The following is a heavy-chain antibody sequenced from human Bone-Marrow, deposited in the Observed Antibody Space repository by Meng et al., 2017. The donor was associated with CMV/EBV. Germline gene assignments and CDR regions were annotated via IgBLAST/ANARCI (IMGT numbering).Heavy chain of an antibody. CDR3: AKDYGYGSYYYYGMEV. V-gene: IGHV3-30-3*01. J-gene: IGHJ6*01. Sequence: GESLKISCAASGFTFSSYAMHWVRQAPGKGLERVAVISYDGSNKYYADSVKGRFTISRDNAKNSLYLQMNSLRAEDTAVYYCAKDYGYGSYYYYGMEVGGQGTKVTVSS. CDR1: GFTFSSYA. D-gene: IGHD5-18*01. CDR2: ISYDGSNK.